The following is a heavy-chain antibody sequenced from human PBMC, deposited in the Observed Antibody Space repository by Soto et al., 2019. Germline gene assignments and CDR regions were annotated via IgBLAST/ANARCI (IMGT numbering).Heavy chain of an antibody. V-gene: IGHV3-30*18. CDR3: ANGGRQWLVTSDFNY. D-gene: IGHD6-19*01. CDR2: ASHDGRNT. J-gene: IGHJ4*02. Sequence: GGSLRLSCAASGFTFSDYAMHWVRQAPGKGLEWVAVASHDGRNTHYADSVKGRFTISRDSSKNTVSLEMTSLRAEDTAVYYCANGGRQWLVTSDFNYWGQGALVTVSS. CDR1: GFTFSDYA.